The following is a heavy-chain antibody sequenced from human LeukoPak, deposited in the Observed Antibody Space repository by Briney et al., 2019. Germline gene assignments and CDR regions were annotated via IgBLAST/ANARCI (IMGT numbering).Heavy chain of an antibody. CDR1: GFTFTNYG. D-gene: IGHD2-2*01. CDR2: TRYDGNNE. CDR3: AKVPTAFSWSASCYD. J-gene: IGHJ4*02. Sequence: PGGSLRLSCAASGFTFTNYGMHWVRQAPGKGLEWVAFTRYDGNNEYYADSVKGRFTISRDNSKNTLFLQMNNLRPEDTAVYYCAKVPTAFSWSASCYDWGQGTLVTVSS. V-gene: IGHV3-30*02.